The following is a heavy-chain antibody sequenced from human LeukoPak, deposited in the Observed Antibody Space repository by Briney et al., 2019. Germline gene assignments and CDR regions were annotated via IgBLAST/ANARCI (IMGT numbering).Heavy chain of an antibody. CDR1: GYSFTSYW. J-gene: IGHJ4*02. V-gene: IGHV5-51*01. Sequence: GESLKISCKGSGYSFTSYWIGWVRQMPGKGLEWMGIIYPGDSDTRSSPSFRGQVTLLVDKSISTAFLEWSTLKASDSAIYYCARRNSRSGPDEYWGQGTLVTVSS. CDR2: IYPGDSDT. D-gene: IGHD1-14*01. CDR3: ARRNSRSGPDEY.